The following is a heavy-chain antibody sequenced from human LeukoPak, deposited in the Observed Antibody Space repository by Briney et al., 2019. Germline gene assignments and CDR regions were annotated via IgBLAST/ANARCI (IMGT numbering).Heavy chain of an antibody. CDR1: GFTFSNYA. V-gene: IGHV3-23*01. CDR2: IGRSSGST. D-gene: IGHD1-1*01. Sequence: GGSLRLSCAASGFTFSNYAMSWVRQAPGKGLEWVSTIGRSSGSTYYADSVKGRFTVSRDNSKNTLYLQMDSLRAEDTAVYFCAKSRSGSANWALQIFDNWGQGTLVTVSS. J-gene: IGHJ4*02. CDR3: AKSRSGSANWALQIFDN.